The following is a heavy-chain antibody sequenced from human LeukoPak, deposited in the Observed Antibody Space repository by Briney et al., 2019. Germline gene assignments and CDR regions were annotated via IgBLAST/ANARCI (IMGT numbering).Heavy chain of an antibody. D-gene: IGHD3-16*01. CDR3: ARRGGPYFDY. Sequence: ASVKVSCKASGYTFTDYHIHWARQAPGEGLEWMGWINPISGGTNFAQKFQGRVAMTSDTSISTAYMELSGLRSDDTAVYYCARRGGPYFDYWGQGTLVTVSS. J-gene: IGHJ4*02. CDR2: INPISGGT. V-gene: IGHV1-2*02. CDR1: GYTFTDYH.